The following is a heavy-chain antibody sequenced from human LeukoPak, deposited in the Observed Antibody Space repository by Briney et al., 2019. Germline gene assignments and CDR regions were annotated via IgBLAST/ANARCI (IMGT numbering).Heavy chain of an antibody. D-gene: IGHD6-13*01. V-gene: IGHV3-48*03. CDR2: IYKSGSTI. Sequence: GGSLRLSCVGSGFTFRSHAMSWVRQAPEKGLEFVSGIYKSGSTIYYADSVKGRFTTSRDNAKNSLYLQMNSLRAEDTAVYYCAREKAAAGPNNWFDPWGQGTLVTVSS. CDR3: AREKAAAGPNNWFDP. J-gene: IGHJ5*02. CDR1: GFTFRSHA.